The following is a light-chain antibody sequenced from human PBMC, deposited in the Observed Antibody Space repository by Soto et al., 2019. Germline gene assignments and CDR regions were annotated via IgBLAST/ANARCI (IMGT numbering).Light chain of an antibody. Sequence: EIVLTQSPATLSSSPGERATLSCRASQSVSSYLVWYQQKPGQAPRLLIYDASNRATGIPARFSGSGSGTDFTLTISSLEPEDFAVYYCQQRSEWPITFGGGTKVEIK. J-gene: IGKJ4*01. CDR3: QQRSEWPIT. CDR2: DAS. CDR1: QSVSSY. V-gene: IGKV3-11*01.